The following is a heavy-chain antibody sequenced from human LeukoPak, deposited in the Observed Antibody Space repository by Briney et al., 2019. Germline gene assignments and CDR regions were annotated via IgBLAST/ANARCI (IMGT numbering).Heavy chain of an antibody. Sequence: PGGSLRLSCAASGFTVSSNYMSWVRQAPGKGLEWVSVIYSGGSTYYADSVKGRFTISRDNSKNTLYLQMNSLRAEDTAVYYCAGQSDILTGYNYFDYWGQGTLVTVSS. CDR2: IYSGGST. V-gene: IGHV3-66*04. J-gene: IGHJ4*02. CDR3: AGQSDILTGYNYFDY. CDR1: GFTVSSNY. D-gene: IGHD3-9*01.